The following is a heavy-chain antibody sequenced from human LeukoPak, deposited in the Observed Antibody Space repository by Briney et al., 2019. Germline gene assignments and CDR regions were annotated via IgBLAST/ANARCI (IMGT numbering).Heavy chain of an antibody. D-gene: IGHD1-26*01. Sequence: PSETLSLTCTVSGGSISSSSYYWGWICQPPGKGLEWIGSIYYSGSTYYNPSLKSRVTISVDTSKNQFSLKLSSVTAADTAVYYCARQPLYSGSWIYYFDYWGQGTLVTVSS. CDR1: GGSISSSSYY. CDR3: ARQPLYSGSWIYYFDY. V-gene: IGHV4-39*01. CDR2: IYYSGST. J-gene: IGHJ4*02.